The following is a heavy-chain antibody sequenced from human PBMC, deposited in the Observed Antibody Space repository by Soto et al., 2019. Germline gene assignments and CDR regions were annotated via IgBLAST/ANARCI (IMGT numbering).Heavy chain of an antibody. CDR2: INHSGST. Sequence: TLSLTCAVYGGSFSGYYWSWIRQPPGKGLEWIGEINHSGSTNYNPSLKSRVTISVDTSKNQFSLKLSSVTAADTAVYYCARAVGYCSSTSCPRNYYYYYGMDVWGQGTTVTVSS. CDR1: GGSFSGYY. D-gene: IGHD2-2*01. CDR3: ARAVGYCSSTSCPRNYYYYYGMDV. V-gene: IGHV4-34*01. J-gene: IGHJ6*02.